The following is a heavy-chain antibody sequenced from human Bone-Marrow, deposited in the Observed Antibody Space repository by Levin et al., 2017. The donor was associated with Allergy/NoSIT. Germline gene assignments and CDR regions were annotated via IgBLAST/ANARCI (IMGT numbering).Heavy chain of an antibody. Sequence: SCTVSGGSISSGGYYWTWIRQRPGKGLEWIGYMYYSGSTYYNPSLKSRVTISVDTSKNQFSLKLTSVTAADTAVYYCAREGTPQSWDYWGQGTLVSVSS. CDR2: MYYSGST. D-gene: IGHD1-14*01. CDR3: AREGTPQSWDY. J-gene: IGHJ4*02. V-gene: IGHV4-31*03. CDR1: GGSISSGGYY.